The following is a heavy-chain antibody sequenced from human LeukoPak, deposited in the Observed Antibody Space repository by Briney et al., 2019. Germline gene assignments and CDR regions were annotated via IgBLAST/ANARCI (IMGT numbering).Heavy chain of an antibody. D-gene: IGHD2-21*01. J-gene: IGHJ6*03. CDR2: IKQDGSEK. CDR3: ATFPPYYYYYYYMDV. Sequence: GGSLRLSCAASGFTFSSYWMSWVRQAPGKGLEWVANIKQDGSEKYYVDSVKGRFTISRDNAKNSLYLQMNSLRAEDTAVYYCATFPPYYYYYYYMDVRGKGTKVTVSS. CDR1: GFTFSSYW. V-gene: IGHV3-7*01.